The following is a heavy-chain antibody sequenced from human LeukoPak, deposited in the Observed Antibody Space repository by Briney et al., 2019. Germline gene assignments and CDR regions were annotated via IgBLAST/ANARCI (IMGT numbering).Heavy chain of an antibody. CDR2: IIPIFGTA. J-gene: IGHJ4*02. D-gene: IGHD1-26*01. CDR1: GGTFSSYA. V-gene: IGHV1-69*05. CDR3: ARGGLSGELPLYYFDY. Sequence: ASVKVSCKASGGTFSSYAISWVRQAPGQGLEWMGGIIPIFGTATYAQKFQGRVTITTDESTSTAYMELSSLRSEDTAVYYCARGGLSGELPLYYFDYWGQGTLVTVSS.